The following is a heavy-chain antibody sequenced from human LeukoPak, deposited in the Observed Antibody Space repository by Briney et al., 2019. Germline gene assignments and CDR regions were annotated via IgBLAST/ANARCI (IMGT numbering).Heavy chain of an antibody. CDR2: INHSGST. D-gene: IGHD4-17*01. J-gene: IGHJ6*03. V-gene: IGHV4-34*01. CDR3: ARGRVSRPTATTSYYYMDV. CDR1: GGSFSGYY. Sequence: PSETLSLTCAVYGGSFSGYYWSWIRQPPGKGLEWIGEINHSGSTNYNPSLKSRVTISVDTSKNQFSLKLSSVTAADTAVYYCARGRVSRPTATTSYYYMDVWGKGTTVTVSS.